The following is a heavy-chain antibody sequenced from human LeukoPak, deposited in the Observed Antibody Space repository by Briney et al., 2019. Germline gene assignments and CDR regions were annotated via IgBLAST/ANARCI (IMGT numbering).Heavy chain of an antibody. D-gene: IGHD3-10*01. CDR3: AKDSRARQFGEFLSRAPQYNWFDP. CDR1: GFTFSTYG. CDR2: IRYDRSNR. Sequence: GGSLRLSCGASGFTFSTYGMHWVRQAPGKGLEWVAFIRYDRSNRYYADSVKGRFTISRDNSKNTLYLQMDSLRAEDTAVYYCAKDSRARQFGEFLSRAPQYNWFDPWGQGTLVTVSS. V-gene: IGHV3-30*02. J-gene: IGHJ5*02.